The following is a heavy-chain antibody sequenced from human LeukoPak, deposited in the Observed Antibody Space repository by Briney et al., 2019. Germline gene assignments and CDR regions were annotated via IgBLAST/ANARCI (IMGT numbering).Heavy chain of an antibody. D-gene: IGHD3-22*01. CDR1: GFTFSRHW. CDR2: IKQDGSAK. CDR3: ATPLDYYDRSDSHQGGD. Sequence: PGGSLRLSCAASGFTFSRHWMYWVRQAPGKGLEWVANIKQDGSAKPYVDSVKGRFTISRDNAKNSLYLQMNSLRAEDTAVYYCATPLDYYDRSDSHQGGDWGQGTLVTVSS. V-gene: IGHV3-7*03. J-gene: IGHJ4*02.